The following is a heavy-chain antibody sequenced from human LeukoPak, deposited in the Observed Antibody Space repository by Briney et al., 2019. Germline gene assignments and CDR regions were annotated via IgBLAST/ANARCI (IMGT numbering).Heavy chain of an antibody. CDR3: AELGITMIGGV. D-gene: IGHD3-10*02. Sequence: PGGSLRLSCAASGFTFSTFAMIWVRQPPGKGLEWVSSIFPSGGEIHYADSVRGRFTISRDNSKSTLSLQMNSLRAEDTAVYYCAELGITMIGGVWGKGPTVTISS. J-gene: IGHJ6*04. CDR1: GFTFSTFA. V-gene: IGHV3-23*01. CDR2: IFPSGGEI.